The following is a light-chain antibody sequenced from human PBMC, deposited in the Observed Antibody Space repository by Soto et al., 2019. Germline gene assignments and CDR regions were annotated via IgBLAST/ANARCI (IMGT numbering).Light chain of an antibody. Sequence: QSVLTQPPSVTRAPGQRVTISCTGSNSNIGAGYTVHWYQQFPGRVPKLLIYGDTNRPSGVPDRFSGSKSGTSASLAITGLQAEDEADYYCQSYDSSLPGLLFGVGTKLTVL. J-gene: IGLJ2*01. CDR3: QSYDSSLPGLL. V-gene: IGLV1-40*01. CDR2: GDT. CDR1: NSNIGAGYT.